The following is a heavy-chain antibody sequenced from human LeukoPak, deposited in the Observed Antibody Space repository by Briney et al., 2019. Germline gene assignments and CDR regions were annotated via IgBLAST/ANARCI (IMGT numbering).Heavy chain of an antibody. V-gene: IGHV3-48*03. D-gene: IGHD4-23*01. J-gene: IGHJ3*02. CDR3: ARVGGLFGGNPYDAFDM. CDR1: GFTFRSYE. CDR2: IGFTDSPI. Sequence: GGSLRLPCTASGFTFRSYEMNWVRQAPGRGLEWVSYIGFTDSPIYYADSVKGRFTISRDNAKNSLYLQMNSLRAEDTAVYYCARVGGLFGGNPYDAFDMWGQGTTVTVSS.